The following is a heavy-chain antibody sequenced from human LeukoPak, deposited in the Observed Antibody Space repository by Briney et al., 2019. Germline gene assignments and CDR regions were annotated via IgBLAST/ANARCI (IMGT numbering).Heavy chain of an antibody. J-gene: IGHJ5*02. CDR1: GFTFSNYA. D-gene: IGHD2-15*01. CDR3: ARVKDIFQYCSGGSCYPNWFDP. CDR2: ISHDGSSK. V-gene: IGHV3-30-3*01. Sequence: SGGSLRLSCAASGFTFSNYAVHWVRQAPGKGLEWVAVISHDGSSKFYADSVQGRFTISRDNSKNTLYLQMNSLRTEDTAVYYCARVKDIFQYCSGGSCYPNWFDPWGQGTLVTVSS.